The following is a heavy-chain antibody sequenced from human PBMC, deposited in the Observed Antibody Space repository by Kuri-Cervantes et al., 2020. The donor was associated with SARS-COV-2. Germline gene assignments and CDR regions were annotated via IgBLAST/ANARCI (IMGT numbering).Heavy chain of an antibody. CDR3: ARDFWSGYYMSYYFDY. Sequence: ASVKVSCKAPIYTSMNYGISWVRQAPGQGLEWLAIFSTSNGKTHYAQKFRGRVTLTTDTSTRTAYMELRSLRSDDTAVYYCARDFWSGYYMSYYFDYWGQGTLVTVSS. V-gene: IGHV1-18*01. J-gene: IGHJ4*02. CDR2: FSTSNGKT. CDR1: IYTSMNYG. D-gene: IGHD3-3*01.